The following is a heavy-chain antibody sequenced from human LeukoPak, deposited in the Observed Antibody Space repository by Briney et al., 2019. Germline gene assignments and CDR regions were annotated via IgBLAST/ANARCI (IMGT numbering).Heavy chain of an antibody. V-gene: IGHV3-21*01. J-gene: IGHJ5*02. CDR3: ARGATDTTRWFDP. CDR1: GFAFNTYS. Sequence: GGSLRLSCAASGFAFNTYSMSWVRQAPGRGLEWASIISRTSEATFYADSVKGRFPISRDNAKNSLYLQMNGLRAEDTATYYCARGATDTTRWFDPWGQGTLVTVSS. CDR2: ISRTSEAT. D-gene: IGHD1-7*01.